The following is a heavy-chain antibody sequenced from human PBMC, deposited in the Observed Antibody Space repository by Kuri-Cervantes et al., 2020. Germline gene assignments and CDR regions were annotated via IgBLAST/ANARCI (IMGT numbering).Heavy chain of an antibody. Sequence: GGSLRLSCAASGFTFSNYVMHWVRQAPGTGLEWVAIISYDGSNKFYADSVKGRFTISRDNSKNTLYLQMNSLRTEDTAVYYCAKDLHPLRNGYHWGADYWGQGTLVTVSS. J-gene: IGHJ4*02. D-gene: IGHD3-3*01. CDR1: GFTFSNYV. V-gene: IGHV3-30*18. CDR2: ISYDGSNK. CDR3: AKDLHPLRNGYHWGADY.